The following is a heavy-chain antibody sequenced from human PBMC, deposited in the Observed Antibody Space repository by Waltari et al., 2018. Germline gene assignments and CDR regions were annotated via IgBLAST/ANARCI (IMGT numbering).Heavy chain of an antibody. CDR2: IRSKANSYAT. CDR1: GFTFSGSA. J-gene: IGHJ5*02. Sequence: EVQLVESGGGLVQPGGSLKLSCAASGFTFSGSAMHWVRQASGKGLGWVGRIRSKANSYATAYAASVKGRFTISRDDSKNTAYLQMNSLKTEDTAVYYCMGTTGTNWFDPWGQGTLVTVSS. D-gene: IGHD1-1*01. CDR3: MGTTGTNWFDP. V-gene: IGHV3-73*01.